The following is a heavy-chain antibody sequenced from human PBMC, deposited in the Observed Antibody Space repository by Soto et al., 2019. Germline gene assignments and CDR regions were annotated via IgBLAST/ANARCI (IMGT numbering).Heavy chain of an antibody. V-gene: IGHV4-30-2*01. Sequence: SETLSLTCAVSGGSISSGGYSWIWIRQPPGKGLEWIGYIYHSGSTYYSPSLKSRVTISVDTSKNQFSPKLSSVTAADTAVYYCARGFYGRTSSVFDYWGQGTLVTVSS. J-gene: IGHJ4*02. D-gene: IGHD4-17*01. CDR3: ARGFYGRTSSVFDY. CDR2: IYHSGST. CDR1: GGSISSGGYS.